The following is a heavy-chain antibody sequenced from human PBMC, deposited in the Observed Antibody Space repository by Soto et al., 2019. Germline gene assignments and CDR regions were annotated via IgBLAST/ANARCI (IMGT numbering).Heavy chain of an antibody. D-gene: IGHD6-13*01. Sequence: SETLSLTCTVSGGSISSYYWSWIRQPPGKGLEWIGYIYYSGNTNYNPSLKSRVTISIDTSKNQFSLKLSSVTAADTAVYFCARDQGIAAAGPFDYWGQGTLVTVSS. CDR2: IYYSGNT. V-gene: IGHV4-59*12. CDR1: GGSISSYY. J-gene: IGHJ4*02. CDR3: ARDQGIAAAGPFDY.